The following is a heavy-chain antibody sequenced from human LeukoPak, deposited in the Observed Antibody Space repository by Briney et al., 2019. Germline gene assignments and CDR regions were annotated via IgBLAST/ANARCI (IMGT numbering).Heavy chain of an antibody. Sequence: SETLSLTCTVSGGSMSRYFWSWIRQPAGKGLEWIGRIFTSGKTNYNPSLNSRVTMSVDTSKNQFSLKLSSVAAADTAVYYCARENDFWSGAFDYWGQGTLVTVSS. CDR1: GGSMSRYF. CDR2: IFTSGKT. V-gene: IGHV4-4*07. CDR3: ARENDFWSGAFDY. D-gene: IGHD3-3*01. J-gene: IGHJ4*02.